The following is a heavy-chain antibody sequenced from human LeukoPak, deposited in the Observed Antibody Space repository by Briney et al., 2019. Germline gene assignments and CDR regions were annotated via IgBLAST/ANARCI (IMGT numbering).Heavy chain of an antibody. CDR3: AKGGSWYRPTFFDY. Sequence: GGSLRLSCAASEFTFSSYAMTWVRQAPGKGLQWVSAISGSGGNIHYADSVKGRFTISRDNSKNTLYLQMNNLRVEDTAVYYCAKGGSWYRPTFFDYWGQGTLVTVSS. CDR1: EFTFSSYA. D-gene: IGHD6-13*01. J-gene: IGHJ4*02. V-gene: IGHV3-23*01. CDR2: ISGSGGNI.